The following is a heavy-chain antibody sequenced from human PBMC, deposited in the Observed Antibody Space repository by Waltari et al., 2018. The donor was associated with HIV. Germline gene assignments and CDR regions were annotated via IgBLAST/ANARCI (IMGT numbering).Heavy chain of an antibody. Sequence: QLQLQESGPGQVKPSETLSLTCTVAGASISSDDYYWAWIRQSPGKGLEWIGILLYGGTTYYNPSLKSRVTMSVDRSKNQFSLKMSSVTAADTAVYYCARAKVVPALFELWGRGTLVTVSS. D-gene: IGHD2-15*01. V-gene: IGHV4-39*07. CDR3: ARAKVVPALFEL. CDR1: GASISSDDYY. CDR2: LLYGGTT. J-gene: IGHJ2*01.